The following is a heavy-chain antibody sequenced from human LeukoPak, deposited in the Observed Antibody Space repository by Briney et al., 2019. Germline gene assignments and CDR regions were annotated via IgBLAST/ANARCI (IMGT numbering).Heavy chain of an antibody. CDR1: GGSFSGYY. CDR3: ARASYDFWSSSADYDWFDP. J-gene: IGHJ5*02. CDR2: INHSGST. Sequence: SETLSLTCAVYGGSFSGYYWSWIRQPPGKGLEWIGEINHSGSTNYNPSLKSRVTISVDTSKNQFSLKLSSVTAADTAVYYCARASYDFWSSSADYDWFDPWGQGTLVTVSS. D-gene: IGHD3-3*01. V-gene: IGHV4-34*01.